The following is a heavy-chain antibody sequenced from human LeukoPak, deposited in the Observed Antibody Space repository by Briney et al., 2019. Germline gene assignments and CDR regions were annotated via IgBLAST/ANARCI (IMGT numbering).Heavy chain of an antibody. J-gene: IGHJ5*02. CDR2: ISNSGTT. Sequence: SETLSLTCTVSGGSINDYYWTWIRKAPGKGLEWIGYISNSGTTDYNPSLKSRVTMSVDTSKTEFSLKLTSVTAADTAMYYCARVVRGAVTSNWFDPWGQGTLVTVSS. V-gene: IGHV4-59*01. CDR1: GGSINDYY. CDR3: ARVVRGAVTSNWFDP. D-gene: IGHD4-17*01.